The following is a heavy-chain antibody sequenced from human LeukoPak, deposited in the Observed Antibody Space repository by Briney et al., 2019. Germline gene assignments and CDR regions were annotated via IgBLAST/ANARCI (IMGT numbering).Heavy chain of an antibody. D-gene: IGHD2-15*01. CDR2: ISSNGGST. CDR1: GFTFSSYA. CDR3: ARGHCSGGSCYGFDY. Sequence: GGSLRLSCSASGFTFSSYAMHWVRQAPGKGLEYVSAISSNGGSTYYADSVKGRFTISRDNSKNTLYLQMNSLRAEDTAVYYCARGHCSGGSCYGFDYRGQGTLVTVSS. V-gene: IGHV3-64*04. J-gene: IGHJ4*02.